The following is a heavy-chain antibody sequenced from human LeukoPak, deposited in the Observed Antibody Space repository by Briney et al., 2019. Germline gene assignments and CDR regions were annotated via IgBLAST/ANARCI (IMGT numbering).Heavy chain of an antibody. J-gene: IGHJ5*02. CDR1: GGSFSGYY. D-gene: IGHD3-22*01. V-gene: IGHV4-34*01. Sequence: PSETLSLTCAVYGGSFSGYYWSWIRQPPGKGLEWIGEINHSGSTNYNPSLKSRVTISVDTSKNQFSLKLSSVTAADAAVYYCAREWLLPQSERPGWFDPWGQGTLVTVSS. CDR3: AREWLLPQSERPGWFDP. CDR2: INHSGST.